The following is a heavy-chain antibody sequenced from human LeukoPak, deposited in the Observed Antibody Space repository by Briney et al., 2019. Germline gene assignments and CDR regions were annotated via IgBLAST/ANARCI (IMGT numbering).Heavy chain of an antibody. CDR2: IRYDGSNK. V-gene: IGHV3-30*02. D-gene: IGHD2-2*01. CDR3: AKVDCSSTSCYY. Sequence: SGGSLRLSCAASGFTFSSYGMHWVRQAPGKGLEWVAFIRYDGSNKYYADSVRGRFTISRDNSKNTLYLQMNSLRAEDTAVYYCAKVDCSSTSCYYWGQGTLVTVSS. J-gene: IGHJ4*02. CDR1: GFTFSSYG.